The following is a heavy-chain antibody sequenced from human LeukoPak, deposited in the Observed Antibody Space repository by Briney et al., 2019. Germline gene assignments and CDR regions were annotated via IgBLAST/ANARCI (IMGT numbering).Heavy chain of an antibody. V-gene: IGHV3-30*02. Sequence: GGSLRLSCLASGFTFSSYGMHWVRQAPGKGLEWVAFIRYDGSNKYYADSVKGRFTISRDNSKNTLYLQMNSLRAEDTAVYYCAKDRELLWFGELNRYYFDYWGQGTLVTVSS. CDR3: AKDRELLWFGELNRYYFDY. D-gene: IGHD3-10*01. CDR2: IRYDGSNK. J-gene: IGHJ4*02. CDR1: GFTFSSYG.